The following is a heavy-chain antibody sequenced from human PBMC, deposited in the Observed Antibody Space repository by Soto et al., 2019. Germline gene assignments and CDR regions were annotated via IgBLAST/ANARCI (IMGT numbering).Heavy chain of an antibody. CDR3: ATADHSSSSWFSWYYGMDV. Sequence: VASVKVSCKVSGYTLTELSIHWVRQAPGKGLEWMGGFDPEDGETIYAQKFQGRVTMTEDTSTDTAYMELSSLRSEDTAVYYCATADHSSSSWFSWYYGMDVWGQGTTVTVSS. J-gene: IGHJ6*02. CDR2: FDPEDGET. V-gene: IGHV1-24*01. CDR1: GYTLTELS. D-gene: IGHD6-6*01.